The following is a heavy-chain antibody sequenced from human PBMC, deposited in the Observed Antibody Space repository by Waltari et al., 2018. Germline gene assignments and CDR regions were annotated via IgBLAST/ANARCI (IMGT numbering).Heavy chain of an antibody. Sequence: QVQLVESGGGVVQPGRSLRLSCAASGFTFSSYGMHWVRQAPGKGLEWVDVIWYDGSNKYYADSVKGRFTISRDNSKNTLYLQMNSLRAEDTAVYYCARDLRMGYYDFWSGYYTPRDYGMDVWGQGTTVTVSS. CDR1: GFTFSSYG. CDR2: IWYDGSNK. CDR3: ARDLRMGYYDFWSGYYTPRDYGMDV. D-gene: IGHD3-3*01. V-gene: IGHV3-33*01. J-gene: IGHJ6*02.